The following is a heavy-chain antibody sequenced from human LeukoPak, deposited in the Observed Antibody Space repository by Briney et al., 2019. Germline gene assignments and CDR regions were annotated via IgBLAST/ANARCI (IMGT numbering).Heavy chain of an antibody. D-gene: IGHD5-12*01. V-gene: IGHV4-59*01. CDR2: IYYSGST. CDR1: GGSISSYY. Sequence: SETLSLTCTVSGGSISSYYWSWIRQPPGKGLEWIGYIYYSGSTNYNPSLKSRVTISVDTSKNQFSLKLSSVTAADTAVYYCAREVALHALDYWGQGTLVTVSS. CDR3: AREVALHALDY. J-gene: IGHJ4*02.